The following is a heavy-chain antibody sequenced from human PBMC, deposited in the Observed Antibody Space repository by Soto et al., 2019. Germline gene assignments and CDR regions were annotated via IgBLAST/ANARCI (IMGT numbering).Heavy chain of an antibody. J-gene: IGHJ6*03. Sequence: QVQLVQSGAEVKKPGASVKVSCKASGYTFTSYDINWVRQATGQGLEWMGWMNPNSGNTGYAQKFQGRVTMTRNTSISTAYMELSSLRSEDTAVYYCARGGLTIFGVVTTGSCRYYYMDVWGKGTTVTVSS. CDR1: GYTFTSYD. D-gene: IGHD3-3*01. CDR3: ARGGLTIFGVVTTGSCRYYYMDV. CDR2: MNPNSGNT. V-gene: IGHV1-8*01.